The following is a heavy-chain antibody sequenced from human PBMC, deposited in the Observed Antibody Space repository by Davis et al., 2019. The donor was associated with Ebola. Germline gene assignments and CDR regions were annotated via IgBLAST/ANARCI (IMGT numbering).Heavy chain of an antibody. D-gene: IGHD2-2*01. CDR1: GFTFSSYD. V-gene: IGHV3-13*01. CDR2: IGTAGDT. CDR3: ARFVGYCSSTSCLNWFDP. J-gene: IGHJ5*02. Sequence: PGGSLRLSCAASGFTFSSYDMHWVRQATGKGLEWVSAIGTAGDTYYPGSVKGRFTISRENAKNSLYLQMNSLRAGDTAVYYCARFVGYCSSTSCLNWFDPWGQGTLVTVSS.